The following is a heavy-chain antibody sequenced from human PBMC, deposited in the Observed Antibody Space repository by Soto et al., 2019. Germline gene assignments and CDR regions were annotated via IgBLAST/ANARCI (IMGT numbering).Heavy chain of an antibody. CDR2: IWYDGSNK. CDR1: GDAFSRYG. D-gene: IGHD5-12*01. J-gene: IGHJ4*02. Sequence: GGALRFSEPPAGDAFSRYGMHWVRQDPSKGLEWVAIIWYDGSNKYYADSVKGRFTISRDNSKNTLYLQMNKLRAEDTAVYYCARDGPGRDGYKPDYLDYWGQGTLVTVSS. CDR3: ARDGPGRDGYKPDYLDY. V-gene: IGHV3-33*01.